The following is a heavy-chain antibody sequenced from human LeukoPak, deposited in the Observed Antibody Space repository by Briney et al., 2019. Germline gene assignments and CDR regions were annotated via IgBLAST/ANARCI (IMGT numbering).Heavy chain of an antibody. D-gene: IGHD3-22*01. V-gene: IGHV4-59*08. Sequence: PSETLSLTCAVSGGSISSYYWSWIRQPPGKGLEWIGYIYYSGSTYYNPSLKSRVTISVDTSKNQFSLKLSSVTAADTAVYYCARAQRGYSSGYYFDYWGQGTLVTVSS. J-gene: IGHJ4*02. CDR2: IYYSGST. CDR1: GGSISSYY. CDR3: ARAQRGYSSGYYFDY.